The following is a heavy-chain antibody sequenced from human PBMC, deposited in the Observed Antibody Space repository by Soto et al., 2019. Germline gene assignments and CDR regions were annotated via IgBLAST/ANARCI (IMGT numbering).Heavy chain of an antibody. CDR3: ATSYDTGFDP. J-gene: IGHJ5*02. CDR1: GYSFSTYY. Sequence: ASVKVSCKASGYSFSTYYISWLRPAPGQGPEWMGRISPKNGNTNYAQSFQDRVTMTADTSSSTAYMELRGLRSDDTANYYCATSYDTGFDPWGQGTLVTVSS. D-gene: IGHD3-9*01. V-gene: IGHV1-18*04. CDR2: ISPKNGNT.